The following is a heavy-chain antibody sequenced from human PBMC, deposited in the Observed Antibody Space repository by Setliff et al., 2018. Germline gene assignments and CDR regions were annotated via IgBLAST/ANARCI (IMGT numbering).Heavy chain of an antibody. Sequence: GGSLRLSCAASGFTFRDYGMNWVRQVPGKGLEWVSGIGAAGDTHYSDAVKGRFTISRDNSKNTLYLQMNGLRAEDTAIYYCAGDPPGPHLVYTYWGQGALLTVS. CDR2: IGAAGDT. J-gene: IGHJ4*02. V-gene: IGHV3-23*01. D-gene: IGHD3-16*01. CDR1: GFTFRDYG. CDR3: AGDPPGPHLVYTY.